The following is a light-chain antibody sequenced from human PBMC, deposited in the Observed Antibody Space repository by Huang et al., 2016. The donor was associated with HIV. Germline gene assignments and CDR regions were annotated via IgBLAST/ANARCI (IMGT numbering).Light chain of an antibody. J-gene: IGKJ1*01. V-gene: IGKV1-33*01. Sequence: DIQMTQSPSSLSPYVGDRVTITCQASKDISNYLNWYQQKPGKAPKLLIYDASNLETGVPSRFSGSGSGTYFTFTISSLQPEDIGTYYCQQYDDLPRTFGQGTKVDIK. CDR1: KDISNY. CDR3: QQYDDLPRT. CDR2: DAS.